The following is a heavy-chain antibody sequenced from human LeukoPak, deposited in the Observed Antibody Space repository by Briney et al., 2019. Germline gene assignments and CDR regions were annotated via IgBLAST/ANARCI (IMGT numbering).Heavy chain of an antibody. D-gene: IGHD6-6*01. CDR2: INHSGST. V-gene: IGHV4-34*01. CDR1: GGSFSGYY. CDR3: ARGDLLSSYSSSSISRFADY. Sequence: PSETLSLTCAVYGGSFSGYYWSWIRQPPGKGLEWIGEINHSGSTNYNPSLKSRVTISVDTSKNQFSLKLSSVTAADTAVYYCARGDLLSSYSSSSISRFADYWGQGTLVTVSS. J-gene: IGHJ4*02.